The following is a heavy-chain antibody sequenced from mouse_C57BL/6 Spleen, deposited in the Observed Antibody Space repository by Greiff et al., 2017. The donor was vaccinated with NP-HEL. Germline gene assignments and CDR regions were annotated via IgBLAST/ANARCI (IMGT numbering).Heavy chain of an antibody. D-gene: IGHD2-1*01. CDR3: ARSRGNSYAMDY. CDR1: GYTFTSYW. CDR2: IHPNSGST. V-gene: IGHV1-64*01. J-gene: IGHJ4*01. Sequence: VQLQQSGAELVKPGASVKLSCKASGYTFTSYWMHWVKQRPGQGLEWIGMIHPNSGSTNYNEKFKSKATLTVDKSSSTAYMQLSSLTSEDSAVYYCARSRGNSYAMDYWGQGTSVTVSS.